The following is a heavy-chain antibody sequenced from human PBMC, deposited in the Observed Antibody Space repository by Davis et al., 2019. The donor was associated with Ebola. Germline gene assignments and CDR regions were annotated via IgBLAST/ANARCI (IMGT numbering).Heavy chain of an antibody. CDR2: ISYDGSNK. D-gene: IGHD6-13*01. CDR3: ARGVRSSWSGVWFDP. J-gene: IGHJ5*02. V-gene: IGHV3-30*03. CDR1: GFTFSSYG. Sequence: GESLKISCAASGFTFSSYGMHWVRQAPGKGLEWVAVISYDGSNKYYADSVKGRFTISRDNSKNTLYLQMNSLRAEDTAVYYCARGVRSSWSGVWFDPWGQGTLVTVSS.